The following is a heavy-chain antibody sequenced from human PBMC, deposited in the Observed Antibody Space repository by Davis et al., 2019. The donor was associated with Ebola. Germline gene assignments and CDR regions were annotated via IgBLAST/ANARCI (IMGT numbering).Heavy chain of an antibody. CDR2: IWYDGSNK. CDR1: GFTFSSYG. D-gene: IGHD6-13*01. CDR3: ARGGRGGEQQLAGDY. Sequence: PGGSLRLSCAASGFTFSSYGMHWVRQAPGKGLEWVAVIWYDGSNKYYADSVKGRFTISRDNSKNTLYLQMNSLRAEDTAVYYCARGGRGGEQQLAGDYWGQGTLVTVSS. J-gene: IGHJ4*02. V-gene: IGHV3-33*01.